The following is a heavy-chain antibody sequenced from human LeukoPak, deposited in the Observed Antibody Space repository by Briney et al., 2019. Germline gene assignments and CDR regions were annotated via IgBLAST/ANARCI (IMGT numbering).Heavy chain of an antibody. Sequence: GGALRLSCAASGFTFSSFAMSWVRQAPGKGVEWVSPISCSGGSTYYADSVKRRFTISRDNSKNTLYLQLNSLRAEDTAVYYCAKERSVATILDYWGQGTLVTVSS. CDR3: AKERSVATILDY. CDR1: GFTFSSFA. D-gene: IGHD5-24*01. J-gene: IGHJ4*02. V-gene: IGHV3-23*01. CDR2: ISCSGGST.